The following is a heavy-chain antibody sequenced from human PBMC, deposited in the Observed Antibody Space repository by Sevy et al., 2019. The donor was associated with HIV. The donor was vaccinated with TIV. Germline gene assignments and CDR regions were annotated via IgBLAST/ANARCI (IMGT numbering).Heavy chain of an antibody. Sequence: GGSLSLSCAASGFAFYDYSMSWIRQAPGKGLEWVATLSFGCGKINYADSVKGRFTISSVNSKNSFYLQMDNLRVEDTALYYCAREGCTRPHDYWGQGTRVTVSS. CDR2: LSFGCGKI. D-gene: IGHD2-8*01. CDR1: GFAFYDYS. V-gene: IGHV3-23*01. J-gene: IGHJ4*02. CDR3: AREGCTRPHDY.